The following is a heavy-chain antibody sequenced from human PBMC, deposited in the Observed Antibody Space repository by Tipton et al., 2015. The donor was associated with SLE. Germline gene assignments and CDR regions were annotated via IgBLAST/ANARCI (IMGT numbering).Heavy chain of an antibody. CDR2: INHSGST. J-gene: IGHJ3*02. Sequence: TLSLTCTVSGGSISSSSYYWSWIRQPPGKGLEWIGEINHSGSTNYNPSLKSRVTISVDTSKNQFSLKLSSVTAADTAVYYCARGGATDAFDIWGQGTMVTVSS. V-gene: IGHV4-39*07. CDR3: ARGGATDAFDI. CDR1: GGSISSSSYY. D-gene: IGHD1-26*01.